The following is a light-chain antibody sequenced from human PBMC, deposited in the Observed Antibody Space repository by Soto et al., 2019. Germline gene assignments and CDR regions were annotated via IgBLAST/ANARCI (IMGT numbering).Light chain of an antibody. CDR2: DAS. CDR3: QQRSHWPPIT. Sequence: IVMTQSPATLSLSPWERATLSCRASQSVSNYLAWYQQKPGQAPRLLIYDASNRATGIPARFSGSGSGTDFTLTISSLEPEDFAVYFCQQRSHWPPITFGQGTRLEIK. V-gene: IGKV3-11*01. CDR1: QSVSNY. J-gene: IGKJ5*01.